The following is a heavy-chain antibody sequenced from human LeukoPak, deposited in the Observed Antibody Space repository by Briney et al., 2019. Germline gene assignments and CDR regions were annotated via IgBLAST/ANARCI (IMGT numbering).Heavy chain of an antibody. V-gene: IGHV3-74*01. CDR2: VDTDGSTV. Sequence: PGGSLRLSCAASGFTFSGYWMNWVRQGPGKGLVWVARVDTDGSTVNYADSVKGRFTISRDNAKNSLYLQMNSLRAEDTAVYYCARGRLGYDSSGYLSYWGQGTLVTVSS. CDR1: GFTFSGYW. CDR3: ARGRLGYDSSGYLSY. J-gene: IGHJ4*02. D-gene: IGHD3-22*01.